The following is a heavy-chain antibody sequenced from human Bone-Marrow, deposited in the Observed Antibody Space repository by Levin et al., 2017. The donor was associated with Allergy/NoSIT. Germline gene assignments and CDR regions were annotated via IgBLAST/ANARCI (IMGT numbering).Heavy chain of an antibody. V-gene: IGHV2-5*02. D-gene: IGHD5-24*01. CDR1: GFSLSASPMG. Sequence: ESGPTLVKPTQTLTLTCSVSGFSLSASPMGVGWVRQPPGKALEWLALIYWDGTDRYRPSLHSRLTITKDTAKNRVVLTMTDMDRVDTATYFCAHTRGDGYFTSWGQGTLVTVSS. J-gene: IGHJ4*02. CDR2: IYWDGTD. CDR3: AHTRGDGYFTS.